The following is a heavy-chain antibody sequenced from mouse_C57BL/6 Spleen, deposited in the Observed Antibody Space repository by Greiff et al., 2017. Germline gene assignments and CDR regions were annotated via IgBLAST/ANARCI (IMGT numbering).Heavy chain of an antibody. CDR3: ARQGGGTRYAMDY. D-gene: IGHD3-3*01. V-gene: IGHV1-76*01. CDR2: IYPGSGNT. Sequence: QVQLQQSGAELVRPGASVKLSCKASGYTFTDYYINWVKQRPGQGLEWIARIYPGSGNTYYNEKFKGKATLTAGKSSSTAYIQLSRLSSEDCSVYFCARQGGGTRYAMDYWGQGTSVTVAS. CDR1: GYTFTDYY. J-gene: IGHJ4*01.